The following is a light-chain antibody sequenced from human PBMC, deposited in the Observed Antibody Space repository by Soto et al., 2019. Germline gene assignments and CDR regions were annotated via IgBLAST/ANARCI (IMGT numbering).Light chain of an antibody. CDR2: DTS. Sequence: EIVLTQSPATLYLSPGEKATLSCRASQSVFSYLAWFQHKPGQAPRLLIYDTSNRATGIPARFSGSGSGTDFTLTISSLEPDGFSVYDCQQRYNWLPITFGQGTRLEI. CDR3: QQRYNWLPIT. V-gene: IGKV3-11*01. J-gene: IGKJ5*01. CDR1: QSVFSY.